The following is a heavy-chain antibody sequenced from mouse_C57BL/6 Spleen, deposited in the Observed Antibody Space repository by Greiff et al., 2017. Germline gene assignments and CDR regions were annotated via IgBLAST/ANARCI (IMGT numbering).Heavy chain of an antibody. Sequence: QVQLQQPGAELVKPGASVKLSCKASGYTFTSYWMHWVKQRPGQGLEWIGMIHPNSGSTNYNEKFKSKATLTVDKSSSTAYMQLSSLTSEDSAVYYCAYDGTDAMDYWGQGTSVTVSS. CDR2: IHPNSGST. V-gene: IGHV1-64*01. CDR1: GYTFTSYW. CDR3: AYDGTDAMDY. D-gene: IGHD2-3*01. J-gene: IGHJ4*01.